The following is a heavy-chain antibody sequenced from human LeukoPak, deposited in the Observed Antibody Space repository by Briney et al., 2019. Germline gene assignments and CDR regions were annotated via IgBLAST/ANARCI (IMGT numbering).Heavy chain of an antibody. CDR1: GGSISSYC. CDR3: ARDGSKGFWSGLRDY. CDR2: IYSSGST. Sequence: SETLSLTCTVSGGSISSYCWSWIRQPAGKGLEWIGRIYSSGSTNYNPSLKSRVTMSVDTSKNQFSLKMSSVTAADTAVYYCARDGSKGFWSGLRDYWGQGTLVTVSS. D-gene: IGHD3-3*01. J-gene: IGHJ4*02. V-gene: IGHV4-4*07.